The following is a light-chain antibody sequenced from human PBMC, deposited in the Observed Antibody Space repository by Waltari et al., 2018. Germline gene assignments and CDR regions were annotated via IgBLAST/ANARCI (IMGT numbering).Light chain of an antibody. Sequence: QSALTQPASVSGSPGQSITISCTGTINDVGTYPYVSWYQQHPGKAPKLIIFEVKNRPSGVSNRSSGSKYANTASLTISGLQAEDEADYYCSSYTSTKILFGGGTKLTVL. CDR1: INDVGTYPY. CDR2: EVK. CDR3: SSYTSTKIL. J-gene: IGLJ2*01. V-gene: IGLV2-14*01.